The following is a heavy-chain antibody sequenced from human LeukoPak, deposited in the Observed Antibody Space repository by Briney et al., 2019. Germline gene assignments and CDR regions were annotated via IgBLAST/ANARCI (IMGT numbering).Heavy chain of an antibody. D-gene: IGHD6-13*01. CDR3: ASSSLAGVDP. Sequence: SETLSLTCAVYGGSFSGYYWSWIRQPPGKGLEWIGEINHSGSTNYNPSLKSRVTISVDTSKNQFSLKLSSVTAADTAVYYCASSSLAGVDPRGQGTLVTVSS. CDR2: INHSGST. J-gene: IGHJ5*02. V-gene: IGHV4-34*01. CDR1: GGSFSGYY.